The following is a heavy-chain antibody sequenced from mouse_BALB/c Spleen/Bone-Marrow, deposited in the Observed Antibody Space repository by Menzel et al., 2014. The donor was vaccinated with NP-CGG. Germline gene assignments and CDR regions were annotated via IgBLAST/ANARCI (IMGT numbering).Heavy chain of an antibody. V-gene: IGHV5-17*02. CDR1: GFTFSSFG. CDR2: ISRGCNNI. Sequence: EVQLVESGGGLVQPGGSRKLSCAASGFTFSSFGMHWVRQAPEKGLEWVAYISRGCNNIYYVDTVKGGFTIFRDNPKTALFLQMTSIRSEDTAMYYCARGGGWDRGDFDYWGQGTPLTVSS. CDR3: ARGGGWDRGDFDY. J-gene: IGHJ2*01. D-gene: IGHD4-1*01.